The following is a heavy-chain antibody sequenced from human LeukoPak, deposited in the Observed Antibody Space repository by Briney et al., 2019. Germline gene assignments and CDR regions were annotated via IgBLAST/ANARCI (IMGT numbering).Heavy chain of an antibody. Sequence: ASVKVPCKASGYTFTSYYMHWVRQAPGQGLEWMGIINPSGGSTSYAQKFQGRVTMTRDTSTSTVYMELSSLRSEDTAVYYCARGPPGGSSGYYYSFDYWGQGTLVTVSS. CDR1: GYTFTSYY. D-gene: IGHD3-22*01. CDR2: INPSGGST. V-gene: IGHV1-46*01. CDR3: ARGPPGGSSGYYYSFDY. J-gene: IGHJ4*02.